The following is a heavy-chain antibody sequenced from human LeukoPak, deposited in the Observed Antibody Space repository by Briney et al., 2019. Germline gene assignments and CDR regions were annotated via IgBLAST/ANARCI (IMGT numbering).Heavy chain of an antibody. CDR2: IYYSGNT. Sequence: NPSETLSLTCSVSGASITNYYWSWIRKAPGKGLQWIGYIYYSGNTNTYNPSLKSRATISLYTSRKYFSLELRSVTAADTAVYYCARGGSYGAYLDYWGQGALVIVSS. CDR1: GASITNYY. J-gene: IGHJ4*02. CDR3: ARGGSYGAYLDY. D-gene: IGHD1-26*01. V-gene: IGHV4-59*01.